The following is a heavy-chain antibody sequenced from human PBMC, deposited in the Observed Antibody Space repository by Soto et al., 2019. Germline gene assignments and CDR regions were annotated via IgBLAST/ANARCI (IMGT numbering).Heavy chain of an antibody. Sequence: ASVKVSCKASGYTFTSYGISWVRQAPGQGLEWMGWISAYNGNTNYAQKLQGRVTMTTDTSTSTAYMELRSLRSDDTAVYYCARGSRREVCYNWFDPWDQGTLATVSS. CDR3: ARGSRREVCYNWFDP. D-gene: IGHD6-13*01. CDR1: GYTFTSYG. J-gene: IGHJ5*02. CDR2: ISAYNGNT. V-gene: IGHV1-18*01.